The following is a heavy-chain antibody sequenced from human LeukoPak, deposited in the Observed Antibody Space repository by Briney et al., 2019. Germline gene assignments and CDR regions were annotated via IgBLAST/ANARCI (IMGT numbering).Heavy chain of an antibody. D-gene: IGHD1-1*01. Sequence: PGGSLRLSCAASGFTFSSDAMSWVRQAPGKGLEWVSGISGSGVTTYYADSPKGRFTISRDNSKNTVYLQMNRLRAEDTAAYYCAREVRTPGYWGQGTLVTVSS. CDR1: GFTFSSDA. CDR3: AREVRTPGY. CDR2: ISGSGVTT. J-gene: IGHJ4*02. V-gene: IGHV3-23*01.